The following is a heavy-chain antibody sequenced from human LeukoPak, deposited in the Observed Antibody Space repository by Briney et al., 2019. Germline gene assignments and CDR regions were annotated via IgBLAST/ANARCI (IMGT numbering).Heavy chain of an antibody. V-gene: IGHV4-38-2*01. Sequence: PSETLSLTCAVYGGSFSGYYWGWIRQPPGKGLEWIGSIYHSGSTYYNPSLKSRVTISVDTSKNQFSLKLSSVTAADTAVYYCARHEYNYYDSRSAGYNWFDPWGQGTLVTVSS. CDR2: IYHSGST. D-gene: IGHD3-22*01. J-gene: IGHJ5*02. CDR3: ARHEYNYYDSRSAGYNWFDP. CDR1: GGSFSGYY.